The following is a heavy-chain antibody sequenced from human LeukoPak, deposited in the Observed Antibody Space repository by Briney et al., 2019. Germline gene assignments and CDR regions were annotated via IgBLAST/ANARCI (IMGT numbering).Heavy chain of an antibody. J-gene: IGHJ4*02. CDR3: ARGYSYGTY. D-gene: IGHD5-18*01. CDR2: IYYTGST. CDR1: GGSISGYY. V-gene: IGHV4-59*08. Sequence: SETLSLTCTVSGGSISGYYWSWIRLPPGKGLEWIGFIYYTGSTNYSPSLKSRVTISVDTAKMQFSLRLSSVTAADTAVYYCARGYSYGTYWGQGTLVTVSS.